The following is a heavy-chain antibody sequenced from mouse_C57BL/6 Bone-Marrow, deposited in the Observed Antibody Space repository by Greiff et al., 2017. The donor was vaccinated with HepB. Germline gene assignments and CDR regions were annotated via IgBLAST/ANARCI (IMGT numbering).Heavy chain of an antibody. D-gene: IGHD1-1*01. CDR2: IYPRSGNT. CDR3: ARDYYYGSSYVWFAY. CDR1: GYTFTSYG. Sequence: QVHVKQSGAELARPGASVKLSCKASGYTFTSYGISWVKQRPGQGLEWIGEIYPRSGNTYYNEKFKGKATLTADKSSSTAYMELRSLTSEDSAVYFCARDYYYGSSYVWFAYWGQGTLVTVSA. J-gene: IGHJ3*01. V-gene: IGHV1-81*01.